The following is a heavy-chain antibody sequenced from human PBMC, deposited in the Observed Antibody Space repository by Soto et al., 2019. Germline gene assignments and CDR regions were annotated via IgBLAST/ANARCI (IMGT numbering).Heavy chain of an antibody. CDR2: FDPEDGET. V-gene: IGHV1-24*01. CDR3: ATDSHGDLLFDY. CDR1: GYTLTELS. Sequence: ASVKVSCKVSGYTLTELSMHWVRQAPGKGLEWMGGFDPEDGETIYAQKFQGRVTMTEDTSTDTAYMELSSLRSEDTAVYYCATDSHGDLLFDYWGQGTLVTSPQ. J-gene: IGHJ4*02. D-gene: IGHD4-17*01.